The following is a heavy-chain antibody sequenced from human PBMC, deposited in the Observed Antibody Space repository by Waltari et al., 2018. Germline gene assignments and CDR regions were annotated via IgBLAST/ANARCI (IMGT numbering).Heavy chain of an antibody. V-gene: IGHV3-48*04. Sequence: EVQLVESGGGLVQPGGSLRLSCAASGFTFSSYSMNWVRQAPGKGLEWVSYISSSSRTIYYADSVKGRFTISRDNAKNSLYLQMNSLRAAGTAVYYCAREGYYYDSSGYYYDYYYYYMDVWGKGTTVTVSS. CDR2: ISSSSRTI. CDR1: GFTFSSYS. CDR3: AREGYYYDSSGYYYDYYYYYMDV. D-gene: IGHD3-22*01. J-gene: IGHJ6*03.